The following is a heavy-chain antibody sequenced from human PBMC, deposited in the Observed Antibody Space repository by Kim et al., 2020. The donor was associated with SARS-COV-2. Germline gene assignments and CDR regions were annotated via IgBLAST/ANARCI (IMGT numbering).Heavy chain of an antibody. Sequence: ASVKVSCKASGYTFTSYYMHWVRQAPGQGLEWMGIINPSGGSTSYAQKFQGRVTMTRDTSTSTVYMELSSLRSEDTAVYYCAREAELPRRYYYYMDVWGKGTTVTVSS. CDR1: GYTFTSYY. CDR2: INPSGGST. D-gene: IGHD1-7*01. J-gene: IGHJ6*03. CDR3: AREAELPRRYYYYMDV. V-gene: IGHV1-46*01.